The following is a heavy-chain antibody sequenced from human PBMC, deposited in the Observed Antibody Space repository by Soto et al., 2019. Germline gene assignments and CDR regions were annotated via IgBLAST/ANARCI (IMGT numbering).Heavy chain of an antibody. CDR1: GGSISSYY. D-gene: IGHD2-2*01. Sequence: SETLSLTCTVSGGSISSYYWSWIRQPPGKGLEWIGYIYYSGSTNYNPSLKSRVTISVDTSKNQFSLKLSSVTAADTAVYYCARGNRYCSSTSCYHYYYYGMDVWGQGTTVTVSS. V-gene: IGHV4-59*01. CDR3: ARGNRYCSSTSCYHYYYYGMDV. CDR2: IYYSGST. J-gene: IGHJ6*02.